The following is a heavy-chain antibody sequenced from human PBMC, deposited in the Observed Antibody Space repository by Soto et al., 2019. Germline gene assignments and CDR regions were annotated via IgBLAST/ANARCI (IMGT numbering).Heavy chain of an antibody. CDR1: GFTVSSNY. V-gene: IGHV3-53*04. J-gene: IGHJ4*02. CDR3: ARGVFSSGWSSFDY. Sequence: PGGSLRLSCAASGFTVSSNYMTWVRQAPGKGLEWVSVIYSDGSTYYADSVKGRFTISRHNSKNTLYLQMNSLTTEDTAVYYCARGVFSSGWSSFDYWGQGTLVTVSS. CDR2: IYSDGST. D-gene: IGHD6-19*01.